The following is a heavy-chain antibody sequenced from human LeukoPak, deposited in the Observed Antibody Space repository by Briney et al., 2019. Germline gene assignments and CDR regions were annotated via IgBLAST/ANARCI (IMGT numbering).Heavy chain of an antibody. D-gene: IGHD6-19*01. CDR1: GGSISSSSYY. V-gene: IGHV4-39*07. CDR2: IYYSGST. Sequence: SETLSLTCTVSGGSISSSSYYWGWIRQPPGKGLEWIGSIYYSGSTYYNPSLKSRVTISVDTSKNQFSLKLSSVTAADTAVYYCATISPPGYSSAASAFDIWGQGTMVTVSS. CDR3: ATISPPGYSSAASAFDI. J-gene: IGHJ3*02.